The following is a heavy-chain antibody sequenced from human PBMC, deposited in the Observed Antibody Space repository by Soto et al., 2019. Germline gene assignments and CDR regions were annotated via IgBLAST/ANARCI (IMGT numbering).Heavy chain of an antibody. CDR2: ISNSGHSL. J-gene: IGHJ6*02. Sequence: RGSLRLSCTASGFMFSDHYMTWIRLAPGKGLERVAYISNSGHSLFSADSVKGRFTISRDNAKNTLYLEMNSLRVEDMAVYYCAREWGRWILGVYSSYQAMDVWGPG. CDR3: AREWGRWILGVYSSYQAMDV. CDR1: GFMFSDHY. D-gene: IGHD3-16*01. V-gene: IGHV3-11*01.